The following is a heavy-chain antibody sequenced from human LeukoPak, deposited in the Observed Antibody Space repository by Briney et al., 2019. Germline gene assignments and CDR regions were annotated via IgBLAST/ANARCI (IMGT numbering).Heavy chain of an antibody. J-gene: IGHJ5*02. V-gene: IGHV1-2*02. CDR1: GYTFTGYY. D-gene: IGHD2-2*01. CDR2: INPNSGGT. CDR3: AREGEYCSSTSCHGWFDP. Sequence: ASVKVSCKASGYTFTGYYMHWVRQAPGQGLEWMGWINPNSGGTNYAQKFQGRVTMTRDTSISTAYMELSRLRSDDTAVYYCAREGEYCSSTSCHGWFDPWGQGTLVTVSS.